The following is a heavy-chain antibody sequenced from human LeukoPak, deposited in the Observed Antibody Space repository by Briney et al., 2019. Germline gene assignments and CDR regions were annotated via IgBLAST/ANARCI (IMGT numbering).Heavy chain of an antibody. D-gene: IGHD3-10*01. CDR1: GGSLNSGDYY. CDR3: ARGGVWDYYGSVNWFDP. V-gene: IGHV4-30-4*02. Sequence: SDTLSLLCTVSGGSLNSGDYYWSWIRQPPGKGLEWCGYIFYSGSTFYNPSLKSRVTISVDTSKNQFSLKLSSLNAADTAVYYWARGGVWDYYGSVNWFDPWGQGTLVTVSS. J-gene: IGHJ5*02. CDR2: IFYSGST.